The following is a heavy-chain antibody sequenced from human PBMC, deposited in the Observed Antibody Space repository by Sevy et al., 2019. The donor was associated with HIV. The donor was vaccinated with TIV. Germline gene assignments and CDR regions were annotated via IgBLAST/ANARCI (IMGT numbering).Heavy chain of an antibody. D-gene: IGHD6-19*01. V-gene: IGHV3-33*01. CDR3: ARDLKAVAGFDY. CDR1: GFTFSSYG. J-gene: IGHJ4*02. CDR2: IWYDGSKK. Sequence: GGSLRLSCAASGFTFSSYGMHWVRQAPGKGLEWVAVIWYDGSKKYYADSVKGRFTISRDNSKNTLYLQMNSLRAEDTAVYYCARDLKAVAGFDYWGQGTLVTVSS.